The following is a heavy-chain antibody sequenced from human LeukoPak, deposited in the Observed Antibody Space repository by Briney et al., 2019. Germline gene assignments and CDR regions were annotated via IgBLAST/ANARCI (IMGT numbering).Heavy chain of an antibody. CDR2: INHSGST. CDR3: ARVPIFGVVYYYYGMDV. Sequence: SETLSLTCAVYGGSFSGYYWSWIRPPPGKGLEWIGEINHSGSTNYNPSLKSRVTISVDTSKNQFSLKLSSVTAADTAVYYCARVPIFGVVYYYYGMDVWGQGTTVTVSS. CDR1: GGSFSGYY. D-gene: IGHD3-3*01. J-gene: IGHJ6*02. V-gene: IGHV4-34*01.